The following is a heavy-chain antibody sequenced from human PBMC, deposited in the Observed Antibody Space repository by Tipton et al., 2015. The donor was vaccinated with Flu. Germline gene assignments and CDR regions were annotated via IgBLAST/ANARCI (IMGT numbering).Heavy chain of an antibody. Sequence: LRLSCAVYGGSFSGYYWSWIRQPPGKGLEWIGSIYYSGSTYYNPSLKSRVTISVDTSKNQFSLKLSSVTAADTAVYYCARFYGSGSYYYYYYGMDVWGQGTTVTVSS. CDR2: IYYSGST. J-gene: IGHJ6*02. V-gene: IGHV4-34*01. CDR1: GGSFSGYY. D-gene: IGHD3-10*01. CDR3: ARFYGSGSYYYYYYGMDV.